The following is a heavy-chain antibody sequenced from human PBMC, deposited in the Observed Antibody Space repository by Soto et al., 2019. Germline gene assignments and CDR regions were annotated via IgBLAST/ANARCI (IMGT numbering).Heavy chain of an antibody. CDR3: AKDFCSGSTTSCYTRLDF. Sequence: LRLSCAASGFTFDDYAMHWVRQAPGQGLERVSLSSWDGGRTYYADSVRGRFIVSRDSSKDPLYLQMSSLRVEDTALYYCAKDFCSGSTTSCYTRLDFWGQGALVTVSS. CDR2: SSWDGGRT. V-gene: IGHV3-43D*04. CDR1: GFTFDDYA. D-gene: IGHD2-2*02. J-gene: IGHJ4*02.